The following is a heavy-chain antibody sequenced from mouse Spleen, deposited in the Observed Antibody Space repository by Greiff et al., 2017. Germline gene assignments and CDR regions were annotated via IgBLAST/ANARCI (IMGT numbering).Heavy chain of an antibody. CDR2: INPDSSTI. J-gene: IGHJ4*01. D-gene: IGHD4-1*01. Sequence: EVKLLQSGGGLVQPGGSLKLSCAASGFAFSRYWMSWVRRAPGKGLEWIGEINPDSSTINYAPSLKDKFIISRDNAKNTLYLQMSKVRSEDTALYYCARPGISSYAMDYWGQGTSVTVSS. CDR1: GFAFSRYW. CDR3: ARPGISSYAMDY. V-gene: IGHV4-1*01.